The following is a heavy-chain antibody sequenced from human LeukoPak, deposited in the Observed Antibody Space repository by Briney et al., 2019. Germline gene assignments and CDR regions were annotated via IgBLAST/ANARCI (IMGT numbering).Heavy chain of an antibody. Sequence: SETLSLTCTVSGGSISSYYWSWIRQPPGKGLEWIGYIYYSGSTNYNPSLKSRVTISVDMSKNQFSLKLSSVTAADTAVYYCATSQQRELLPWDYWGQGTLVTVSS. CDR3: ATSQQRELLPWDY. CDR2: IYYSGST. V-gene: IGHV4-59*01. J-gene: IGHJ4*02. CDR1: GGSISSYY. D-gene: IGHD1-26*01.